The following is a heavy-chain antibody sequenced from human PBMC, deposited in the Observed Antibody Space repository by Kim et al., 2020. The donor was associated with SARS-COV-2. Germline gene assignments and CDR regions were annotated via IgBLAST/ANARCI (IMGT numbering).Heavy chain of an antibody. CDR2: IYYSGST. CDR1: GGSISSYY. V-gene: IGHV4-59*13. Sequence: SETLSLTCTVSGGSISSYYWSWIRQPPGKGLEWIGYIYYSGSTNYNPSLKSRVTISVDTSKNQFSLKLSSVTAADTAVYYCARVPALYSSGSYYFDYWGQGTLVTVSS. J-gene: IGHJ4*02. D-gene: IGHD6-19*01. CDR3: ARVPALYSSGSYYFDY.